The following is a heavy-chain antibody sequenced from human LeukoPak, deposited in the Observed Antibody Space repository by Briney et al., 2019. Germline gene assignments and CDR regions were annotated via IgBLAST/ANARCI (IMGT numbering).Heavy chain of an antibody. CDR1: GFTFDDYA. J-gene: IGHJ3*02. CDR2: IRGDGDST. D-gene: IGHD3-22*01. V-gene: IGHV3-43*02. CDR3: AKDRSWDKSGYAAFDI. Sequence: GGSLRLSCAASGFTFDDYAMHWVRQAPGKGLEWVSLIRGDGDSTYHADSVKGRFTISRDNSKNSLYLQMNSLRTEDTALYQCAKDRSWDKSGYAAFDIWGQGTMVTVSS.